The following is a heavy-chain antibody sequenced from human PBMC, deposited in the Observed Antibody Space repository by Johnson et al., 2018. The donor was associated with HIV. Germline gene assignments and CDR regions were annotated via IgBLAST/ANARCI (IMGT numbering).Heavy chain of an antibody. Sequence: QVQLVESGGAVVQPGRSLRLSCAASGFTFSTSALHWVRQAPGKGLEWVAVISYDGSNKYYADSVKVRVTTSRHNSKNTLYLHMNSLKAEDTAVYYCARSRERGDAFDIWGQGTMVTVSS. J-gene: IGHJ3*02. CDR1: GFTFSTSA. CDR3: ARSRERGDAFDI. D-gene: IGHD1-26*01. CDR2: ISYDGSNK. V-gene: IGHV3-30*04.